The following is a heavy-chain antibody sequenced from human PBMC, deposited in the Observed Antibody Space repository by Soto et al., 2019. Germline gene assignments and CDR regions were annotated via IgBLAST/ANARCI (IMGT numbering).Heavy chain of an antibody. D-gene: IGHD1-26*01. CDR1: GGSISSYY. Sequence: SETLSLTCTVSGGSISSYYWSWIRQPPGKGLEWIGYIYYSGSTNYTPSLKSRVTISVVTSKNQFSLKLSSVTAADTAVYYCAGGLLGAHFEHWGQGTLVTVSS. CDR3: AGGLLGAHFEH. V-gene: IGHV4-59*01. CDR2: IYYSGST. J-gene: IGHJ1*01.